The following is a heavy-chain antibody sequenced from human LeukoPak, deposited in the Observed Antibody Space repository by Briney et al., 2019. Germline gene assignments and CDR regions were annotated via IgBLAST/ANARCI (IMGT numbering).Heavy chain of an antibody. CDR2: IYYSGST. D-gene: IGHD6-13*01. J-gene: IGHJ4*02. Sequence: SETLSLTCTVSGGSISSSSYYWGWIRQPPGKGLEWIGSIYYSGSTYYNPSLKSRVTISVDTSKNQFSLKLSSVTAADTAVYYCARDRVAAAGQYYFDYWGQGTLVTVSS. V-gene: IGHV4-39*07. CDR1: GGSISSSSYY. CDR3: ARDRVAAAGQYYFDY.